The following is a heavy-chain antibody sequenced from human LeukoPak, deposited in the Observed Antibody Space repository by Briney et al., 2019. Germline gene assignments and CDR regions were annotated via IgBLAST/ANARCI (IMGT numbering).Heavy chain of an antibody. CDR1: GASISSSNYY. CDR2: IYSSGNT. CDR3: ATSNGYGLIDY. D-gene: IGHD5-12*01. V-gene: IGHV4-39*01. Sequence: PSETLSLTCAVSGASISSSNYYWGWVRQSPGKGLEWIGNIYSSGNTYYNASLKSRVTMYIDTSKNQFSLKLSSVTAAGTAMYYCATSNGYGLIDYWGQGTLVTVSS. J-gene: IGHJ4*02.